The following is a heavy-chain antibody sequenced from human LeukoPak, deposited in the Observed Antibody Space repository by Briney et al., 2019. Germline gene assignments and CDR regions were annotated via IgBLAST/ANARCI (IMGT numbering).Heavy chain of an antibody. Sequence: GASVTVSCTASGGTFSSYAISWVRQAPGQGLEWMGRIIPILGIANYAQKFQGRVTITADKSTSTAYMELSSLRSEDTAVYYCAKYSSSSNWFDPWGQGTLVTVSS. V-gene: IGHV1-69*04. J-gene: IGHJ5*02. CDR1: GGTFSSYA. D-gene: IGHD6-6*01. CDR2: IIPILGIA. CDR3: AKYSSSSNWFDP.